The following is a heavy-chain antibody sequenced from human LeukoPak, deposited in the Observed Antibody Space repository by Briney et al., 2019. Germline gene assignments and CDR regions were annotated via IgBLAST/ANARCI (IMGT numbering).Heavy chain of an antibody. CDR1: GGTFSSYA. J-gene: IGHJ6*02. Sequence: GASVKVSCKASGGTFSSYAISWVRQAPGQGLEWMGGIIPIFGTANYAQKFQGRVTITADESTSTAYMELSSLRSEDTAVYYCARTAKPYYYYGMDVWGQGTTVTVSS. CDR3: ARTAKPYYYYGMDV. CDR2: IIPIFGTA. V-gene: IGHV1-69*13.